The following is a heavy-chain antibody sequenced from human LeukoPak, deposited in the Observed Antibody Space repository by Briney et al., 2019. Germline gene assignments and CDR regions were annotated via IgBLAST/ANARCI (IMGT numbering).Heavy chain of an antibody. V-gene: IGHV3-23*01. D-gene: IGHD2-8*01. CDR2: ISGSGGST. CDR3: AKDFGNCTNGVCYGTPFDY. Sequence: PGGSLILSCAASGFTFSSYAMSWVRQAPGKGLEWVSGISGSGGSTYYADSVKGRFAISRDNSKNTVYLQMSGLRAEDTAVYYCAKDFGNCTNGVCYGTPFDYWGQGTLVTVSS. J-gene: IGHJ4*02. CDR1: GFTFSSYA.